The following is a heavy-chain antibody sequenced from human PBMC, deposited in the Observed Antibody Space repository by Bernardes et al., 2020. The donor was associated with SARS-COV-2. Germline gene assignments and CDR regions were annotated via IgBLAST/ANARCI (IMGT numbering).Heavy chain of an antibody. CDR1: GGSFSGYY. V-gene: IGHV4-34*01. CDR2: INHSGNT. CDR3: ARYSFDSSGNLYFDY. D-gene: IGHD3-22*01. Sequence: SETLSLTCAVYGGSFSGYYWSWIRQPPGKGLEWIGEINHSGNTNYNPSLKSRVTISVDTSKNQFSLKVNSVTAADTAVYYCARYSFDSSGNLYFDYWGLGTLVTVSS. J-gene: IGHJ4*02.